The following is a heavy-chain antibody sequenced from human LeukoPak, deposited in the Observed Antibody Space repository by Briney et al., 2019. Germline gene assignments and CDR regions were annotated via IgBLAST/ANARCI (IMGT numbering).Heavy chain of an antibody. CDR3: AKDLGITIFGVVLSY. CDR1: GFTFSSYR. V-gene: IGHV3-33*06. CDR2: IWYDGSNK. Sequence: GGSLRLSCAASGFTFSSYRMHWVRQAPGKGLEWVAVIWYDGSNKYYADSVKGRFTISRDNSKNTLYLQMNSLRAEDTAVYYCAKDLGITIFGVVLSYWGQGTLVTVSS. J-gene: IGHJ4*02. D-gene: IGHD3-3*01.